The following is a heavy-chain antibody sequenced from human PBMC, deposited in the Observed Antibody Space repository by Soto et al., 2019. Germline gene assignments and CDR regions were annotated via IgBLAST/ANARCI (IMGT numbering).Heavy chain of an antibody. CDR1: GFTFSDFA. D-gene: IGHD2-21*01. Sequence: PGGSLRLSCAASGFTFSDFAMAWVRQAPGKGLEWVSSASASGSGTYYADSVKGRFTISGDNSKNTLFLHMTNLRAGDTALYFCAKGRPGVAAAPDYWGQGTLVTVSS. CDR3: AKGRPGVAAAPDY. V-gene: IGHV3-23*01. J-gene: IGHJ4*02. CDR2: ASASGSGT.